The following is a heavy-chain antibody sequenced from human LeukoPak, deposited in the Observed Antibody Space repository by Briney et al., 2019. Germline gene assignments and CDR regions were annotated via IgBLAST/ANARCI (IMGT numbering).Heavy chain of an antibody. Sequence: GGSLRLSCAASGFIVSSNYMNWVRQAPGKGLEWVSVIYYGGSTYYADSVKGRFTISRDNSKNTLYLQMNSLRAEDTAVYYCARTYSSSSYSPFDYWGQGTLVTVSS. V-gene: IGHV3-53*01. CDR2: IYYGGST. D-gene: IGHD6-13*01. J-gene: IGHJ4*02. CDR3: ARTYSSSSYSPFDY. CDR1: GFIVSSNY.